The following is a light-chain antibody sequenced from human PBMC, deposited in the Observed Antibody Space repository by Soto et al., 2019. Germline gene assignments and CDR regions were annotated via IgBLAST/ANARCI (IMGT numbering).Light chain of an antibody. V-gene: IGKV1-5*03. CDR3: QLYRSYPQA. CDR1: HTFSSW. Sequence: QVPLSPSTLSGSVGDRVTISGRACHTFSSWLAWYQQKPGKAPKLLIYKASTLKSGVPSKFSGSGSGTEFTLTISSLRPDDSATYYCQLYRSYPQAFGPGTKVDIK. J-gene: IGKJ1*01. CDR2: KAS.